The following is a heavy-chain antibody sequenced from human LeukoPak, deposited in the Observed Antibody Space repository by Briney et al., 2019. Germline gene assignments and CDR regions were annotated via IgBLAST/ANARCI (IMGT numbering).Heavy chain of an antibody. D-gene: IGHD4-17*01. CDR2: IYYSGST. V-gene: IGHV4-59*08. J-gene: IGHJ6*02. Sequence: PSETLSLTCAVYGGSFSGYYWSWIRQPPGKGLEWIGYIYYSGSTNYNPSLKSRVTISVDTSKNQFSLKLSSVTAADTAVYYGARQTGATVTTGGTRYYYYGMDVWGQGTTVTVSS. CDR1: GGSFSGYY. CDR3: ARQTGATVTTGGTRYYYYGMDV.